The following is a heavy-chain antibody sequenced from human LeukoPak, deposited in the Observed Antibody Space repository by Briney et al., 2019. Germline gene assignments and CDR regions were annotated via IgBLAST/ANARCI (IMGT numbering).Heavy chain of an antibody. CDR3: AKDRTGIVVAIDH. V-gene: IGHV3-33*06. D-gene: IGHD2-15*01. J-gene: IGHJ4*02. CDR1: GFTFSSYG. Sequence: GRSLRLSCAASGFTFSSYGMHWVRQAPGKGLEWVAVIWYDGSNKYYADSVKGRFTISRDNSKNTLYLQMNSLRAEDTAVYYCAKDRTGIVVAIDHWGQGTLVTVSS. CDR2: IWYDGSNK.